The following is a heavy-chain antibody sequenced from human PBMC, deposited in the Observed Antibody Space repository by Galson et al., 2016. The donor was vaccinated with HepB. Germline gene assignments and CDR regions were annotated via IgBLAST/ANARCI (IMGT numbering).Heavy chain of an antibody. CDR1: GFTFSDFW. CDR2: INPYGGAK. Sequence: SLRLSCAASGFTFSDFWMSWVRQAPGKGLEWVALINPYGGAKFYVDCVKGRFTISRDNAKNSLYLQVDSLRGEDTAVYYCVTGGRPPYWGQGTLVTVSS. D-gene: IGHD6-6*01. J-gene: IGHJ4*02. V-gene: IGHV3-7*01. CDR3: VTGGRPPY.